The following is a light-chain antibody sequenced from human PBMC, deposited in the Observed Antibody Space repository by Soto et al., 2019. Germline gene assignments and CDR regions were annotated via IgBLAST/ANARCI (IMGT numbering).Light chain of an antibody. CDR3: QSYGGGVI. CDR1: SGNIANNY. V-gene: IGLV6-57*01. CDR2: DDD. Sequence: NFMPTQPHSVSEAPGKTVTISCTRSSGNIANNYVQWYQLRPGSSPTTVVQDDDQRPSGVPDRFSGSIDTSSNSASLTISGLQTEDEADYYCQSYGGGVIFGGGTKLTVL. J-gene: IGLJ2*01.